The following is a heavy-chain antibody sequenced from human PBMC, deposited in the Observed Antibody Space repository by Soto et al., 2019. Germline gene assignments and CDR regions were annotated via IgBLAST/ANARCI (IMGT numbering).Heavy chain of an antibody. Sequence: EVQLVETGGGLIQPGGSLRLSCAASGFTVSSNYMSWVRQAPGKGLEWVSVIYSGGSTYYADSVKGRFTISRDNSTNTLYLQMNSLRAEDTAVYYCARTYYYGSDADYWCQGTLVTVSS. CDR1: GFTVSSNY. CDR3: ARTYYYGSDADY. CDR2: IYSGGST. D-gene: IGHD3-10*01. J-gene: IGHJ4*02. V-gene: IGHV3-53*02.